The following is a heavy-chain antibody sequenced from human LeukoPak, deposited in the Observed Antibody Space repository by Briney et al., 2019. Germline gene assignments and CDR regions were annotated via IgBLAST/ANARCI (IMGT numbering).Heavy chain of an antibody. J-gene: IGHJ6*02. CDR2: IYYSGST. Sequence: PSETLSLTCTVSGDSISSITYYWGWIRQPPGRGLEWIGSIYYSGSTYQNPSLKSRVTISVDTSKNQFSLKLNSVTAADTAVYYCARDRTIAAARPDVYYYYGMDVWGQGTTVTVSS. CDR1: GDSISSITYY. D-gene: IGHD6-13*01. V-gene: IGHV4-39*02. CDR3: ARDRTIAAARPDVYYYYGMDV.